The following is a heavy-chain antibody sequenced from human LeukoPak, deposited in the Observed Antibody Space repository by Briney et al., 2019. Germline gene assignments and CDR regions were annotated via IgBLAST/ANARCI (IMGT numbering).Heavy chain of an antibody. J-gene: IGHJ4*02. V-gene: IGHV4-34*01. Sequence: SETLSLTCAVYGGSFSGYYWSWIRQPPGKGLEWIGEINHSGSTNYNPSLKSRVTISVDTSKNQFSLKLSSVTAADTAVYYCARARYILTVLGYWGQGTLVTVSS. CDR1: GGSFSGYY. CDR2: INHSGST. CDR3: ARARYILTVLGY. D-gene: IGHD1-14*01.